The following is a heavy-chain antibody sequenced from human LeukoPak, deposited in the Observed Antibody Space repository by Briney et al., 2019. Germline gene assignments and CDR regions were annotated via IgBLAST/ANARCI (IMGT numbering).Heavy chain of an antibody. Sequence: SSETLFLTCTVSGGSISSYYWSWIRQPPGKGLEWIGYIYYSGSTNYNPSLKSRVTISVDTSKNQFSLKLSSVTAADTAVYYCARRGYDILTGPEEEDYWYFDLWGRGTLVTVSS. D-gene: IGHD3-9*01. CDR2: IYYSGST. J-gene: IGHJ2*01. CDR1: GGSISSYY. V-gene: IGHV4-59*08. CDR3: ARRGYDILTGPEEEDYWYFDL.